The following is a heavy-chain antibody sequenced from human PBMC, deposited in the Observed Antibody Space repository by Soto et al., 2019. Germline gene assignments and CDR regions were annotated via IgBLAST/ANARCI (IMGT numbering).Heavy chain of an antibody. CDR3: AKSETIFGVVSGY. V-gene: IGHV3-74*01. Sequence: GGSLRLSCAASGFTFSSYWMHWVRQAPGKGLVWVSRINSDGSSTSYADSVKGRFTISRDNAKNTLYLQMNSLRAEDTAVYYCAKSETIFGVVSGYWGQGTLVTVSS. CDR1: GFTFSSYW. CDR2: INSDGSST. D-gene: IGHD3-3*01. J-gene: IGHJ4*02.